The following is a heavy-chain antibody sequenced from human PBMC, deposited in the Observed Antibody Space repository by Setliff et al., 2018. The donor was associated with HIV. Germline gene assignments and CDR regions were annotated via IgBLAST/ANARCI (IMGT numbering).Heavy chain of an antibody. J-gene: IGHJ4*02. Sequence: ASVKVSCKASGNIFSSYGISWVRQAPGQGLEWKGGIIPILGIANYAQKYQGRVTITADESTSTAYKELSSLRSDDTAVYYCARSNPYYNSGKYYDNFEYWGQGTLVTASS. CDR2: IIPILGIA. D-gene: IGHD3-10*01. V-gene: IGHV1-69*10. CDR3: ARSNPYYNSGKYYDNFEY. CDR1: GNIFSSYG.